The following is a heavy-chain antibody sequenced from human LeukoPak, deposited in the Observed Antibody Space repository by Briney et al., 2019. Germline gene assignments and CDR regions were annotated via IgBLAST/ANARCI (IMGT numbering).Heavy chain of an antibody. D-gene: IGHD3-10*01. CDR3: ARGLKITMVRGVTHPFDY. J-gene: IGHJ4*02. CDR2: INHSGST. CDR1: GGSFSGYY. V-gene: IGHV4-34*01. Sequence: SETLSLTCAVYGGSFSGYYWSWIRQPPGKGLEWIGEINHSGSTNYHPSLKSRVTISVDTSKNQFSLKLSSVTAADTAVYYCARGLKITMVRGVTHPFDYWGQGTLVTVSS.